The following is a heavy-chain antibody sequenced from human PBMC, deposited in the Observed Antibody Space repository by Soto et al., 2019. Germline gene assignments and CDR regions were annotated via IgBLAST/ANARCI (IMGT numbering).Heavy chain of an antibody. CDR1: GASISAYY. J-gene: IGHJ5*02. V-gene: IGHV4-59*01. CDR2: MYYSETT. Sequence: SETLSLTCTVSGASISAYYWSWIRQTPGKGLEWVGFMYYSETTKYNPSLKGRVNMSLDTSKNQVSLHLNSVTAADTAVYYCARSNSITRYKLEYNWFDPWSQVTLITVSS. D-gene: IGHD1-1*01. CDR3: ARSNSITRYKLEYNWFDP.